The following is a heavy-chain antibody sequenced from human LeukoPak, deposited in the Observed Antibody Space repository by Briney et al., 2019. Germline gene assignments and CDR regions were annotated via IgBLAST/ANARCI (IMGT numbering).Heavy chain of an antibody. CDR1: GYSISSGYY. Sequence: SETLSLTCAVSGYSISSGYYWGWVRQPPGKGLEWIGNTYHSGSTSYNPSLKSRVTISLDTSNKHFSLKLNSVIAADTAVYYCMRDLSNWGQGTLVTVSS. D-gene: IGHD3-3*02. CDR3: MRDLSN. J-gene: IGHJ4*02. V-gene: IGHV4-38-2*02. CDR2: TYHSGST.